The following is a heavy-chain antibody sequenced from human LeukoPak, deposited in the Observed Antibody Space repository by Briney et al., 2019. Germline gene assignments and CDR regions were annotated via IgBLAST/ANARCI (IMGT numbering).Heavy chain of an antibody. D-gene: IGHD1-1*01. Sequence: GGSLRLSCAASGFTFTTYPMSWVRQAPGKGLEWISYIGIDSGNTKYADSVRGRFTISADKAKNSLHLQMNSLRVEDTAVYYCARDHNYAFDNWGQGTLVSVAS. J-gene: IGHJ4*02. CDR3: ARDHNYAFDN. V-gene: IGHV3-48*01. CDR1: GFTFTTYP. CDR2: IGIDSGNT.